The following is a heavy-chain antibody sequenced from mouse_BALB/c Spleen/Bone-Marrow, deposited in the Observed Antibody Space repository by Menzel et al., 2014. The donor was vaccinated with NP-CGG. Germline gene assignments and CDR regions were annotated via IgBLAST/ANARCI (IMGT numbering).Heavy chain of an antibody. V-gene: IGHV1-5*01. D-gene: IGHD3-1*01. J-gene: IGHJ2*01. Sequence: EVKLMESGTVLARPGAAVKMSCKASGYTFSNYWMHWVKRRPGQGLEWIGTIYPGNSDTTYNQKFKGKAKLTAVTSTSTAYMELSSLTNEDSAVYYCTTLARSDFDYWGQGTTLTVSS. CDR1: GYTFSNYW. CDR2: IYPGNSDT. CDR3: TTLARSDFDY.